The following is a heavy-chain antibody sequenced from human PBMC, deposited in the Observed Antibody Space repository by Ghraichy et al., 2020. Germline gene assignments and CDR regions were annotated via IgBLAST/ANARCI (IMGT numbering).Heavy chain of an antibody. CDR1: GFNFSTYA. Sequence: GGSLRLSCAASGFNFSTYAINWVRQPPGKGLEWVSAITGSDFRTFYADSVKGRFTISRDNYMNTVYLHMNSLRVDDTAVYYCAKVQGFRHIVDVFDIWGQGTMVTVAS. V-gene: IGHV3-23*01. CDR2: ITGSDFRT. J-gene: IGHJ3*02. D-gene: IGHD5-12*01. CDR3: AKVQGFRHIVDVFDI.